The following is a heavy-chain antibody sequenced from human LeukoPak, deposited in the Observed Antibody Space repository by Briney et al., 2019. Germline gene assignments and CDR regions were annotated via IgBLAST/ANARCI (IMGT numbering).Heavy chain of an antibody. D-gene: IGHD5-12*01. CDR2: IKSKTDGGTT. Sequence: GGSLRLSCAASGFTFTDYWMHWVRQAPGKGLECVGQIKSKTDGGTTDYAAPVKGRFTISRDDSKNTLYLQMNSLKTEDTAVYYRTTLGSGYSSFWGQGTLVTVSS. V-gene: IGHV3-15*01. CDR3: TTLGSGYSSF. J-gene: IGHJ4*02. CDR1: GFTFTDYW.